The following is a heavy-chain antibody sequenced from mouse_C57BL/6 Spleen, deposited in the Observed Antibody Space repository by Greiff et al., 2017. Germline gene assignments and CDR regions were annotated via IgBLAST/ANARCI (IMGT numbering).Heavy chain of an antibody. Sequence: VQLQQSGPELVKPGASVKISCKASGYTFTDYYMNWVKQSHGKSLEWIGDINPNNGGTSYNQKFKGKATLTVDKSSSTAYMELRSLTSEDSAVYYCAKIYYGNYGGYYFDYWGQGTTLTVSS. CDR2: INPNNGGT. D-gene: IGHD2-1*01. J-gene: IGHJ2*01. CDR3: AKIYYGNYGGYYFDY. V-gene: IGHV1-26*01. CDR1: GYTFTDYY.